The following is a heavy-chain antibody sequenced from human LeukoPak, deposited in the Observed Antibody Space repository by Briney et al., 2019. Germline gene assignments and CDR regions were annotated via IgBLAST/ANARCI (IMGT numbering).Heavy chain of an antibody. CDR2: ISGSGGST. V-gene: IGHV3-23*01. CDR3: AKFLHEYYLDY. Sequence: PGGSLRLSCAASGFTLSNYNMSWVRQAPGKGLEWVSAISGSGGSTYYADSVKGRFTISRDNSKNTLYLQMNSLRVEDTAVYYCAKFLHEYYLDYWGQGTLVTVSS. CDR1: GFTLSNYN. J-gene: IGHJ4*02. D-gene: IGHD3-3*01.